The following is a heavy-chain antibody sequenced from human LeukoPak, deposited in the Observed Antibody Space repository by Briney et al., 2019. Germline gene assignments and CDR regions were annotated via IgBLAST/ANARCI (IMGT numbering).Heavy chain of an antibody. CDR2: IWYDGSNK. V-gene: IGHV3-33*01. J-gene: IGHJ4*02. CDR1: GFTFSSYG. CDR3: ARDRLTGETIFDY. Sequence: PGGSLRLSCAASGFTFSSYGMHWVRQAPGKGLEWVAVIWYDGSNKYYADSVKGRFTISRDNSKNTLYLQMNSLRAEDTAVYYCARDRLTGETIFDYWGQGTLVTVSS. D-gene: IGHD7-27*01.